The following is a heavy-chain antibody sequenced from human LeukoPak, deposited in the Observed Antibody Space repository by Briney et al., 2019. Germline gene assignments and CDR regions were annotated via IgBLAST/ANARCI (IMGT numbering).Heavy chain of an antibody. Sequence: PWETLSLTCTVSGGSISSYYWSWLRQPPGKGLEWIGYIYYSGSTNYNPALKSRVTISVDTSKNQFSLKLSSVTAADTAVYYCARDRGGYDFWSGHYYYGMDVWGQGTTVTVSS. CDR3: ARDRGGYDFWSGHYYYGMDV. V-gene: IGHV4-59*01. J-gene: IGHJ6*02. CDR1: GGSISSYY. D-gene: IGHD3-3*01. CDR2: IYYSGST.